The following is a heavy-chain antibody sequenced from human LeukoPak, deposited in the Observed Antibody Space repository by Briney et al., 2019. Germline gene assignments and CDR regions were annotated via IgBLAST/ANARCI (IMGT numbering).Heavy chain of an antibody. V-gene: IGHV3-23*01. D-gene: IGHD1-26*01. CDR3: ARAVGPFDY. Sequence: PGGSLRLSCAASGFTFSSYAMSWVRQAPGKGLEWVSAISGSGGSTYYADSVKGRFTISRDNSKNTLYLQMNSLRVDDTAMYYCARAVGPFDYWGQGTLVTVSS. CDR2: ISGSGGST. CDR1: GFTFSSYA. J-gene: IGHJ4*02.